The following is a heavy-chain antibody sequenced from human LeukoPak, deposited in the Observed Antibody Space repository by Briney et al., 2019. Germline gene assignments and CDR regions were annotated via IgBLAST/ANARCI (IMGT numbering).Heavy chain of an antibody. D-gene: IGHD3-10*01. CDR3: ATTRSYYYGSGSTPTALDY. J-gene: IGHJ4*02. CDR2: INPSGGST. CDR1: GYTFTSYY. V-gene: IGHV1-46*01. Sequence: GASVKVSCKASGYTFTSYYMHWVRQAPGQGLEWMGIINPSGGSTSYAQKFQGRVTMTRDTSTSTAYMELSSLRSEDTAVYYCATTRSYYYGSGSTPTALDYWGQGTLVTVSS.